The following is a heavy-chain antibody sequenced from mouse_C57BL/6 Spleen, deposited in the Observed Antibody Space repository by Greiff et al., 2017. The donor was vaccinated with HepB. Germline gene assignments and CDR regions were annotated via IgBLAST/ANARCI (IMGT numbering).Heavy chain of an antibody. Sequence: EVNVVESGGGLVKPGGSLKLSCAASGFTFSDYGMHWVRQAPEKGLEWVAYISSGSSTTYYADTVKGRFTISRDNAKNTLILQMTSLRSEDTAMYYCARRDYYFDDWGQGTTLTVSS. CDR2: ISSGSSTT. V-gene: IGHV5-17*01. J-gene: IGHJ2*01. CDR3: ARRDYYFDD. D-gene: IGHD1-1*02. CDR1: GFTFSDYG.